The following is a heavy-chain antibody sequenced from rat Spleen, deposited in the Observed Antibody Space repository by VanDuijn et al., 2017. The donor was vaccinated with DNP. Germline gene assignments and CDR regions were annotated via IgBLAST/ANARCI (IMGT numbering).Heavy chain of an antibody. D-gene: IGHD1-11*01. V-gene: IGHV2-16*01. J-gene: IGHJ4*01. CDR1: GFSLTNYG. CDR2: IWSGGTT. Sequence: QVQLKESGPGLVQPSQTLSLTCTVSGFSLTNYGVSWVRQPPGKGLEWIGAIWSGGTTDYDSALKSRLSISRDTSKSQVLLKMNSLQTEDTAMYFCVRSGFNYGAYGAMDVWGQGTSVTVSS. CDR3: VRSGFNYGAYGAMDV.